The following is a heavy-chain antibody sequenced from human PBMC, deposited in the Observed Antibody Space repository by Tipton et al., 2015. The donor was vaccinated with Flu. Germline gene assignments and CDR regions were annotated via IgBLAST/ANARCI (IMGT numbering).Heavy chain of an antibody. Sequence: TLSLTCTVSGGSISSSDYYWGWVRQPPGKGLEWIATIYYSGGTFYNPSLKSRVSISVDTSKHQFSLELSSVTAADTAVYYCATKFANWGVWEPRDYWGQGTLVTVSS. CDR2: IYYSGGT. J-gene: IGHJ4*02. D-gene: IGHD7-27*01. CDR1: GGSISSSDYY. CDR3: ATKFANWGVWEPRDY. V-gene: IGHV4-39*07.